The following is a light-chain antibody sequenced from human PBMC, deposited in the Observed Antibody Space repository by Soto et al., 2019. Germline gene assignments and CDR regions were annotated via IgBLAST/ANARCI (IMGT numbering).Light chain of an antibody. V-gene: IGKV3-20*01. CDR2: GAS. CDR3: QQYVSSPTSS. J-gene: IGKJ1*01. CDR1: QSVSSSY. Sequence: ILLSPSLGTLAMSPGKRFTFSFIASQSVSSSYLAWYQQKPGQAPRLLIYGASSRATGIPDRFSGSGSGTDFTLTISRLEPEDFAVYYCQQYVSSPTSSLGQGTKVDIK.